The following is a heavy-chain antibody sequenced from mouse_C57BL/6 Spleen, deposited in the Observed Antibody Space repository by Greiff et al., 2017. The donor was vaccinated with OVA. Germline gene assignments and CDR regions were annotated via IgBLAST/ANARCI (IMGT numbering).Heavy chain of an antibody. J-gene: IGHJ2*01. CDR1: GFTFSDYY. Sequence: EVKLVESEGGLVQPGSSMKLSCTASGFTFSDYYMAWVRQVPEKGLEWVANINYDGSSTYYLDSLKSRFIMSRDNAKNILYLQMSSLKSEDTATYYCARVSDYDRFFDYWGQGTTLTVSS. CDR3: ARVSDYDRFFDY. V-gene: IGHV5-16*01. D-gene: IGHD2-4*01. CDR2: INYDGSST.